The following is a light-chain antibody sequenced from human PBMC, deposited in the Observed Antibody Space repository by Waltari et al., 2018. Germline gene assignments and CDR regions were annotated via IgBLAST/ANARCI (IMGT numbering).Light chain of an antibody. CDR1: SSNVGSFDH. CDR3: CSYTGTNTFV. CDR2: DVA. Sequence: QSALTQPRSVSGSPGQSVTISCTGPSSNVGSFDHVSWYQHHPGKAPKLLIYDVAKRPSGVPHRFSGSKSGNTASLTITGLQTEDEADYYCCSYTGTNTFVLGTGTAITVL. J-gene: IGLJ1*01. V-gene: IGLV2-11*01.